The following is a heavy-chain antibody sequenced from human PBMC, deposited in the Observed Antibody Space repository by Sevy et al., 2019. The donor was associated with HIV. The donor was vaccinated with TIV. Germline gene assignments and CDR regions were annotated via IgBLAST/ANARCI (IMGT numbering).Heavy chain of an antibody. CDR1: GFTFSSYS. V-gene: IGHV3-21*01. J-gene: IGHJ4*02. CDR3: VRDIVVVTAILDY. CDR2: ISSSSSYI. D-gene: IGHD2-21*02. Sequence: GGSLRLSCAASGFTFSSYSMNWVRQAPGKGLEWVSSISSSSSYIHYADSVKGRFTISRDNAKNSLFLQMNSLRAEDTAVYYCVRDIVVVTAILDYWGQGTLVTVSS.